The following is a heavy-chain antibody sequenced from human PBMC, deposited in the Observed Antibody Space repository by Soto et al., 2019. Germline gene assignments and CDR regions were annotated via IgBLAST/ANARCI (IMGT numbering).Heavy chain of an antibody. Sequence: GGSLRLSCAASGFTFSSYAMHWVRQAPGKGLEWVAVISYDGSNKYYADSVKGRFTISRDNSKNTLYLQMNSLRAEDTAVYYCARVRRFGEFNWFEPWGQGTLVTVS. D-gene: IGHD3-10*01. CDR3: ARVRRFGEFNWFEP. CDR1: GFTFSSYA. J-gene: IGHJ5*02. CDR2: ISYDGSNK. V-gene: IGHV3-30-3*01.